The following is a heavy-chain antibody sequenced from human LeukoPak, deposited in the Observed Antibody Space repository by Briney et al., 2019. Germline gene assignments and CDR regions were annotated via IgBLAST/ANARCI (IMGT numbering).Heavy chain of an antibody. CDR1: GGSFSGYY. Sequence: SETLSLTCAVYGGSFSGYYWSWIRQPPGKGLEWIGEINHSGSTNYNPSLKSRVTISVDTSKNQFSLKLSSVTAADTAVYYCARGGKGRNYYYYYGMDVWGQGTTVTVSS. V-gene: IGHV4-34*01. J-gene: IGHJ6*02. CDR3: ARGGKGRNYYYYYGMDV. CDR2: INHSGST.